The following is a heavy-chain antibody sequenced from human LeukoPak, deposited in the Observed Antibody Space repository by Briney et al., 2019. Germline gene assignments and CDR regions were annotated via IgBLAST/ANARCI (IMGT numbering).Heavy chain of an antibody. D-gene: IGHD2-2*01. J-gene: IGHJ4*02. Sequence: GGSLRLSCAASGFNFRDAAMTWVRQAPGKGLEWVSLISFSGDNSYYADSVKGRFTISRDNSKNTLSLQMNSLRDEDTAVYYCARAAYASGPDFWGQGALVTVSS. CDR3: ARAAYASGPDF. CDR1: GFNFRDAA. CDR2: ISFSGDNS. V-gene: IGHV3-23*01.